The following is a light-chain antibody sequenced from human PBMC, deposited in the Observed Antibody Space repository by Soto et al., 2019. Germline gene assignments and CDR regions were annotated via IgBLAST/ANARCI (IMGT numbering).Light chain of an antibody. Sequence: QSALTQPRSVSGSPGQSVTISCTGTNSDVGGYNFVSWYQQYPGKVPKLMIYDVSKRSSGVPDRFSGSKSGNTASLTISWLQAEDEADYYCCSYADSFYVFGSGTKVTVL. CDR1: NSDVGGYNF. V-gene: IGLV2-11*01. CDR2: DVS. J-gene: IGLJ1*01. CDR3: CSYADSFYV.